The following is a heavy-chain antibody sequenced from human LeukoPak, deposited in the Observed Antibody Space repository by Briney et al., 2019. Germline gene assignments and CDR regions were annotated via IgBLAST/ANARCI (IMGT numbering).Heavy chain of an antibody. CDR1: GGSISDSY. J-gene: IGHJ1*01. CDR2: MYHTGKT. D-gene: IGHD6-13*01. CDR3: ATTPGIEVAGLEYFQH. Sequence: SETLSLTCTVSGGSISDSYWSWLRQPPGKGLEWIGYMYHTGKTNYNAALKSRVTISVGTSINQFSLKLTSVTAADTAVYFCATTPGIEVAGLEYFQHWGLGAQVTVSS. V-gene: IGHV4-59*01.